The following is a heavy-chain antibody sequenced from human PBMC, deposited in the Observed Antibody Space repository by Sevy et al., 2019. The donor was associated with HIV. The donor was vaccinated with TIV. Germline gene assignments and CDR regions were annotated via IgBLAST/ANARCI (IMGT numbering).Heavy chain of an antibody. CDR3: ARDPGYCSGGSGYRPLKRVRYGMDV. J-gene: IGHJ6*02. CDR1: GGTFSSYA. V-gene: IGHV1-69*13. CDR2: IIPIFGTA. D-gene: IGHD2-15*01. Sequence: ASVKVSCKASGGTFSSYAISWVRQAPGQGLEWMGGIIPIFGTANYAQKFQGRVTITADESTSTAYMELSSLRSEDTAVYYCARDPGYCSGGSGYRPLKRVRYGMDVWGQWTTVTVSS.